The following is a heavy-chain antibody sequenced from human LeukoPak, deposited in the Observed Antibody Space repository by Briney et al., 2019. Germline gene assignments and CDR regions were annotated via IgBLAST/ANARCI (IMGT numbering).Heavy chain of an antibody. CDR1: GGTFSSYA. J-gene: IGHJ6*03. CDR2: IIPIFDAT. D-gene: IGHD6-19*01. V-gene: IGHV1-69*05. CDR3: ASSPIAVAGTHYYYYDMDV. Sequence: SVKVSCKASGGTFSSYAISWVRQAPGQGLEWMGGIIPIFDATNYAQKFQGRVTITTDASTSTAYMEVSSLRSEDTAVYYCASSPIAVAGTHYYYYDMDVWGKGTTVTVSS.